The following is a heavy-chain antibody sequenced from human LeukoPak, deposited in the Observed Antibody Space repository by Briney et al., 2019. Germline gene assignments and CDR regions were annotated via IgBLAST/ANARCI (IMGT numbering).Heavy chain of an antibody. CDR3: ARQYYYDSPFDY. V-gene: IGHV4-59*01. J-gene: IGHJ4*02. D-gene: IGHD3-22*01. Sequence: SETLSLTCTVSGGSISSYYWSWIRQPPEKGLEWIGYIYYSGSTNYNPSLKSRVTISVDTSKNQFSLKLSSVTAADTAVYYCARQYYYDSPFDYWGQGTLVTVSS. CDR1: GGSISSYY. CDR2: IYYSGST.